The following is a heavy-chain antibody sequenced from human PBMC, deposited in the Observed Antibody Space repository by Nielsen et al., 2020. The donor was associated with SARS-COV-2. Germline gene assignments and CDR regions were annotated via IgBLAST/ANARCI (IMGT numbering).Heavy chain of an antibody. CDR1: GFIFSDYA. Sequence: GESLKISCAASGFIFSDYAMSWVRQAPGKGLEWVSAITASGGSTFHADSVKGRFTFSRDNSKNTLYLQMNSLRAEDTAVYYCAKGTLPLGAFDIWGQGTMVTVSS. CDR3: AKGTLPLGAFDI. J-gene: IGHJ3*02. V-gene: IGHV3-23*01. CDR2: ITASGGST.